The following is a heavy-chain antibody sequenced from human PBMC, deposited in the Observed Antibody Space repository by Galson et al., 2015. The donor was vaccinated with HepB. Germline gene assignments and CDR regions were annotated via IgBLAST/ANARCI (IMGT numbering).Heavy chain of an antibody. CDR2: INPNSGGT. V-gene: IGHV1-2*02. Sequence: SVKVSCKASGSTLTGYYMHWVRQAPGQGLEWMGWINPNSGGTNYAQKFQGRVTMTRDTSISTAYMELSRLRSDDTAVYYCARGSPVPPIFTIVVVVAATLSLNPWGQGTLVTASS. CDR1: GSTLTGYY. D-gene: IGHD2-15*01. CDR3: ARGSPVPPIFTIVVVVAATLSLNP. J-gene: IGHJ5*02.